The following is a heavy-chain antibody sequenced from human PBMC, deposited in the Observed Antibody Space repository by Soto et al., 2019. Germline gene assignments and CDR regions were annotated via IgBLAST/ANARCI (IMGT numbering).Heavy chain of an antibody. Sequence: AGGSLRLSCAASGLPFGSYSMHWVRQAPGKGLEWVSSISSSGETYYEDSMKGRLTISRDYAKNSMSLQMNSLRAEDTAVYYCAGEETAWTLASGLDVWGQGNTVNVSS. V-gene: IGHV3-21*01. CDR1: GLPFGSYS. CDR2: ISSSGET. J-gene: IGHJ6*02. D-gene: IGHD2-21*02. CDR3: AGEETAWTLASGLDV.